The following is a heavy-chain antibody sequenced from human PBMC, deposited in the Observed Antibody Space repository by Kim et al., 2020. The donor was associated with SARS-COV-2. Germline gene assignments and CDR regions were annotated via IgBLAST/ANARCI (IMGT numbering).Heavy chain of an antibody. CDR3: ARLALGTYYYDSSGYFGVDY. D-gene: IGHD3-22*01. V-gene: IGHV4-39*01. J-gene: IGHJ4*02. CDR1: GGSISSSSYY. Sequence: SETLSLTCTVSGGSISSSSYYWGWIRQPPGKGLEWIGSIYYSGSTYYNPSLKSRVTISVDTSKNQFSLKLSSVTAADTAVYYCARLALGTYYYDSSGYFGVDYWGQGTLVTVSS. CDR2: IYYSGST.